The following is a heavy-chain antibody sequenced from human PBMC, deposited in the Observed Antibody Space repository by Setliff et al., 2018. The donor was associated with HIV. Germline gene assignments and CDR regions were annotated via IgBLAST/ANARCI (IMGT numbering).Heavy chain of an antibody. CDR3: ARGGGFWSGQLDY. Sequence: SETLSLTCAVYGGSFSDYYWTWIRQPPGRGLEWIGEVYHTGISNFNPSLKSLVTIPVDTPRKQFSLKLTSVTAADTAVYYCARGGGFWSGQLDYWAQGTLVTVSS. V-gene: IGHV4-34*01. CDR1: GGSFSDYY. J-gene: IGHJ4*02. D-gene: IGHD3-3*01. CDR2: VYHTGIS.